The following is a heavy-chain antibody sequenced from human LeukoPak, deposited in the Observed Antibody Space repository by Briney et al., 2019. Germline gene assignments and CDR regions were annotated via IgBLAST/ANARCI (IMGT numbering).Heavy chain of an antibody. Sequence: GGSLRLSCAASGFTFSRYPMHWVRQAPEKGLEYVSAISSNGYAYYGNSVKGRFTTSRDNSKSTLYLQMDGLRVDDTAVYYCVRETGWYDYWGQGTLVTVSS. CDR3: VRETGWYDY. CDR1: GFTFSRYP. V-gene: IGHV3-64*01. D-gene: IGHD6-19*01. J-gene: IGHJ4*02. CDR2: ISSNGYA.